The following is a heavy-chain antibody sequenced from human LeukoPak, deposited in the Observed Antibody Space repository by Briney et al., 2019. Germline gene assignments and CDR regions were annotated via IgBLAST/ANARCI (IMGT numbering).Heavy chain of an antibody. CDR3: TRAPHPRCSSSGCYLDY. CDR2: IQAKAYGGAT. Sequence: PGRSLRLSCSTSGFTFGDYATSWVRQAPGKGLEWVGFIQAKAYGGATKYAASVNGRFSISRDDSQSIANLQMNDLKTEDTAVYYCTRAPHPRCSSSGCYLDYWGQGTLVTVSS. D-gene: IGHD2-2*01. CDR1: GFTFGDYA. J-gene: IGHJ4*02. V-gene: IGHV3-49*04.